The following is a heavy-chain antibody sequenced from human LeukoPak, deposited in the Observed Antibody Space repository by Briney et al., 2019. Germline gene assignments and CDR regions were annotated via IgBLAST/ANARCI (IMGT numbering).Heavy chain of an antibody. CDR3: ARVSQDSRGYKHVFDY. CDR2: ISAYNGNT. CDR1: GYTFTSYG. V-gene: IGHV1-18*01. J-gene: IGHJ4*02. Sequence: GASVKVSCKASGYTFTSYGISWVRQAPGQGLEWMGWISAYNGNTNYAQKLQGRVTMTRDTSTSTVYMELSSLRSEDTAVYFCARVSQDSRGYKHVFDYWGQGTLVTVSS. D-gene: IGHD3-22*01.